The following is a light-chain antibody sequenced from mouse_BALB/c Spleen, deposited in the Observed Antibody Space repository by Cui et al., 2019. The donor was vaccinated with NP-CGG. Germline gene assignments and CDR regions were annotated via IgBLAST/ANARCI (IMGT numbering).Light chain of an antibody. Sequence: QAVVPQSSATTTSPGETVTLTCRSSTGAVTASNYANWVQEKPDHLFTGLINGTNNRAPGVPARFSGSLIGDKAALTITGTQTEDEAIYFCALWYSNHWVFGGGTKLTVL. CDR2: GTN. CDR3: ALWYSNHWV. CDR1: TGAVTASNY. J-gene: IGLJ1*01. V-gene: IGLV1*01.